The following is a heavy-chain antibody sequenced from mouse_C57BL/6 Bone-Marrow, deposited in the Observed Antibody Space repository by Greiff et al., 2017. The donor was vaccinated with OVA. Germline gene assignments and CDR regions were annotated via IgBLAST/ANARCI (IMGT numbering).Heavy chain of an antibody. Sequence: EVNLVESGGGLVQPGGSLKLSCAASGFTFSDYYMYWVRQTPEKRLEWVAYISNGGGSTYYPDTVKGRFTISRDNAKNPLYLQMSRLKSEDTAMYYCARGRLSLFDYWGQGTTLTVSS. CDR3: ARGRLSLFDY. J-gene: IGHJ2*01. CDR2: ISNGGGST. D-gene: IGHD3-2*02. CDR1: GFTFSDYY. V-gene: IGHV5-12*01.